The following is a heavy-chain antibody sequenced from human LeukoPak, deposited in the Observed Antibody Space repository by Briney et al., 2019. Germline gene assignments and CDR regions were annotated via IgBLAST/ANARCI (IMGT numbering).Heavy chain of an antibody. CDR3: AGSFGDVKNF. J-gene: IGHJ4*01. CDR2: ISSSSSTI. D-gene: IGHD3-10*01. CDR1: GFTFSSDS. V-gene: IGHV3-48*04. Sequence: GGSLRLACAASGFTFSSDSINSVRQAPGKGLEWASYISSSSSTIYLADSVKGRFIISRDDARNSLSLQMTSLRAEYTAVYDCAGSFGDVKNFWGQGTLVTVSS.